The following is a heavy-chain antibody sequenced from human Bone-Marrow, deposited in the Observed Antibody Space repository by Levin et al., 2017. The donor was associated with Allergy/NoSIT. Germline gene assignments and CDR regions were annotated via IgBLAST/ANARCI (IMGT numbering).Heavy chain of an antibody. Sequence: QAGGSLRLSCAASGFTFTNYAMTWVRQAPGKGLEWVSSIGTSDVNTYYADSVKGRFTISRDNSKDTLYLQMNSLRAEDTAVYYCAKCKWDVSGCLGPYDYWGQGTLVTVSS. CDR1: GFTFTNYA. CDR2: IGTSDVNT. V-gene: IGHV3-23*01. CDR3: AKCKWDVSGCLGPYDY. D-gene: IGHD6-19*01. J-gene: IGHJ4*02.